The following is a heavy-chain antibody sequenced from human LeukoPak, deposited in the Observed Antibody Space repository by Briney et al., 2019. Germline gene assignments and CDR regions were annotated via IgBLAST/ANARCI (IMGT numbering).Heavy chain of an antibody. J-gene: IGHJ3*02. CDR1: GGSISSYM. Sequence: SETLSLTCTVSGGSISSYMWTWIRQPPGKGLEWIGYIYYSGSTSSNPSLRSRLTISGDTSKNQFSLRLSSVTAADTAMYYCARDSGGAAGGSGMGYGFDIWGQGTMVTVSS. V-gene: IGHV4-59*01. D-gene: IGHD6-13*01. CDR3: ARDSGGAAGGSGMGYGFDI. CDR2: IYYSGST.